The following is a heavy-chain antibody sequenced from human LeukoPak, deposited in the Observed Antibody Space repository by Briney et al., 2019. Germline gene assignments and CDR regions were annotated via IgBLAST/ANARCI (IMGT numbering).Heavy chain of an antibody. CDR1: GFTFSSYA. V-gene: IGHV3-23*01. J-gene: IGHJ4*02. Sequence: GGSLRLSCAASGFTFSSYAMSWVRQAPGKGLEWVSAISGSGGSTYYADSVKGRFTISRDNSKNTLYLQMSSLRAEDTAVYYCAKAHSGSSGGSVFYWGQGTLVTVSS. CDR2: ISGSGGST. D-gene: IGHD1-26*01. CDR3: AKAHSGSSGGSVFY.